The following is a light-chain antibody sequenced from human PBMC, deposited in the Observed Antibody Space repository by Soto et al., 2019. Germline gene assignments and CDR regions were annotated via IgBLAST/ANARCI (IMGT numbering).Light chain of an antibody. Sequence: DIQMTQSPSTLSASVGDRVTIACRASQTISSSWLAWYQQKPGKAPKVLIYKASTLESGVPSRFSGSGSGTEFTLTIISLQPDDAATYYCQQYNCYSEAFGQGTKVELK. CDR3: QQYNCYSEA. CDR1: QTISSSW. J-gene: IGKJ1*01. CDR2: KAS. V-gene: IGKV1-5*03.